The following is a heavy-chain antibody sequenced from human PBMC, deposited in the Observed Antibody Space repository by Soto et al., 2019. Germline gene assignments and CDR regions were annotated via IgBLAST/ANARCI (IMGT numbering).Heavy chain of an antibody. Sequence: SETLSLTCAVSGGSISSGGYSWSWIRQPPGKGLEWIGYIYHSGNTYYNPSLKSRVTIAVDKSKNQFSLKLSSVTAADTSVYFCARAMRFNSSGWSRYFDYWGQGTLVTVSS. CDR1: GGSISSGGYS. V-gene: IGHV4-30-2*01. D-gene: IGHD6-19*01. CDR3: ARAMRFNSSGWSRYFDY. CDR2: IYHSGNT. J-gene: IGHJ4*02.